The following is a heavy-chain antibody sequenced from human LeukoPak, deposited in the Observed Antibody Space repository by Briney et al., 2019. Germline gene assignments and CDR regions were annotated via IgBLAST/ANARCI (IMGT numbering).Heavy chain of an antibody. D-gene: IGHD3-3*01. CDR3: ARVRDDFWSGPSAYFDY. Sequence: SETLSLTCTVSGGSISSYYWSWIRQPPGKGLEWIGYIYYSGSTNYNPSLKSRVTISVDTYKNQYSLKLSSVTAADTAVYYCARVRDDFWSGPSAYFDYWGQGTLVTVSS. V-gene: IGHV4-59*01. CDR1: GGSISSYY. J-gene: IGHJ4*02. CDR2: IYYSGST.